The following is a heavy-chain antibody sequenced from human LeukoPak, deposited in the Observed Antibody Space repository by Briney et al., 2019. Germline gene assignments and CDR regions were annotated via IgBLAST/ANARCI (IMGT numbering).Heavy chain of an antibody. J-gene: IGHJ3*02. CDR3: ARAGVWDYSDSSGYHNAAFDI. V-gene: IGHV1-2*02. CDR2: INPNSGGT. CDR1: RYTFTGYY. Sequence: GASVKVSCKASRYTFTGYYMHWVRQAPGQGLEWMGWINPNSGGTNYAQKFQGRVTVTRDTSISTAYMDLSRLRSDDTAVYYCARAGVWDYSDSSGYHNAAFDIWGQGTMVTVSS. D-gene: IGHD3-22*01.